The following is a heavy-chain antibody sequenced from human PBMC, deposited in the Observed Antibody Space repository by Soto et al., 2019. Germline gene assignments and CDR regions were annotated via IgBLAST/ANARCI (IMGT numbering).Heavy chain of an antibody. D-gene: IGHD3-22*01. CDR1: GFTFTSSA. CDR3: AAVPNPITMIVVDPYGMDV. Sequence: QMQLVQSGPEVKKPGTSVKVSCKASGFTFTSSAVQWVRQARGQRLEWIGWIVVGSGNTNYAQKFQERVTITRDMSTSPAYLELSSLRSEDTAVYYCAAVPNPITMIVVDPYGMDVWGQGTTVTVSS. CDR2: IVVGSGNT. J-gene: IGHJ6*02. V-gene: IGHV1-58*01.